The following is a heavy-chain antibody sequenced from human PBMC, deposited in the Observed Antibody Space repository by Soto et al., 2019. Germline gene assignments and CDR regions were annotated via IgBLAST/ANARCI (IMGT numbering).Heavy chain of an antibody. CDR2: IDSSTKYT. J-gene: IGHJ6*02. V-gene: IGHV3-11*05. Sequence: QVQLVESGVGLVRPGGSLRLSCEASGFTFRDYYMTWFRQAPGKGLEWLSYIDSSTKYTNYADSVKGRFTISRDNAKNSLYLQMNSLRADDTAVYYCAGEYYYTMDVWGQGTMVTVSS. CDR1: GFTFRDYY. CDR3: AGEYYYTMDV.